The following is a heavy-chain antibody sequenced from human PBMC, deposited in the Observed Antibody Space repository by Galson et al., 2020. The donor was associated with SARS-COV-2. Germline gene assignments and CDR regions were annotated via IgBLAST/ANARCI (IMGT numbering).Heavy chain of an antibody. J-gene: IGHJ4*02. CDR3: AKDPKRVVVVDGTLRFGC. CDR2: ISNSGIIT. Sequence: GGSLRLSCAASGFTFSNYAMGWVRHAPGKGLEWVSSISNSGIITYYADSVKGRFTISRDNSKNTLYLQMNSLRAGDTAVYYCAKDPKRVVVVDGTLRFGCWGQGTLVTVSS. CDR1: GFTFSNYA. D-gene: IGHD2-15*01. V-gene: IGHV3-23*01.